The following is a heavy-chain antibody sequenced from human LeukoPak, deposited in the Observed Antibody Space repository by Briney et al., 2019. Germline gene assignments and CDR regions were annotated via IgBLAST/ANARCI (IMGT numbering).Heavy chain of an antibody. CDR2: IIPLLGTT. Sequence: SVKVSFKASGGTVSDYSISWVRQAPGQGLEWMGRIIPLLGTTHCAQNFQGRFTMTADKSTTSVYMELSSLRSEDAAVYYCVRSGYDYDWFDPWGQGTLVTVSS. V-gene: IGHV1-69*08. J-gene: IGHJ5*02. CDR1: GGTVSDYS. D-gene: IGHD5-12*01. CDR3: VRSGYDYDWFDP.